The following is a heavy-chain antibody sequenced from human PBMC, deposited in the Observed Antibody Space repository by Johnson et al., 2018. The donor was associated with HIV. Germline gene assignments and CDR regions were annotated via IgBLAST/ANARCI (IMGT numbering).Heavy chain of an antibody. CDR1: GFTFDDYG. Sequence: VQLVESGGGVVRPGGSLRLSCAASGFTFDDYGMTWVRQAPGKGLEWVSGINSNGGSTTYADSVKGRFTISRDNAKNSLYLQMNSLRAEDTAFYYCATESRYCSGGSCQDAFDIWGQGTMVTVSS. CDR2: INSNGGST. J-gene: IGHJ3*02. CDR3: ATESRYCSGGSCQDAFDI. D-gene: IGHD2-15*01. V-gene: IGHV3-20*04.